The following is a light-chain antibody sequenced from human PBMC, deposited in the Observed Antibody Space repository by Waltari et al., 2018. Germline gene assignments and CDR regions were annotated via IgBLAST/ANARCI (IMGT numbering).Light chain of an antibody. CDR2: SNN. J-gene: IGLJ3*02. V-gene: IGLV1-44*01. Sequence: QSAMTQPPSASGTPGQTVTISCFGGSSNVGNNPVNWYQQLPGTAPKVRIYSNNQRRSGVPDRFSGSKSGTTASLAIRGLQSEDEADYYCAAWDYKLNGVLYGGGTKLTVL. CDR1: SSNVGNNP. CDR3: AAWDYKLNGVL.